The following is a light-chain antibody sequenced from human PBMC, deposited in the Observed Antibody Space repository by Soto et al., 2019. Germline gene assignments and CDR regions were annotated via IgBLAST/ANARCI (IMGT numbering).Light chain of an antibody. V-gene: IGKV1-16*01. CDR3: QQYETYLKT. J-gene: IGKJ1*01. Sequence: IQMTQSPSSLSASVGDRVTISCRASQRIGTYLAWYQQKPGKAPRLLISGASSVQSGVPSRFSGSGSGTEFTLTISRVQPEDFATYYCQQYETYLKTFGQGTKVDI. CDR2: GAS. CDR1: QRIGTY.